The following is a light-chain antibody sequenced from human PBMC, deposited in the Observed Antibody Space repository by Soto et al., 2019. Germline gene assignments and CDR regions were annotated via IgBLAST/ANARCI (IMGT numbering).Light chain of an antibody. Sequence: EIVLTQSPATLSLSPGERATLSCRASQSVGTFFAWYQQKPGQAPRLLIYGASTRATAIPARFSGSGSGTEFTLTISSLQSEDFAVYFCQQYDNWPYTFGQGTKVDIK. CDR1: QSVGTF. CDR3: QQYDNWPYT. CDR2: GAS. V-gene: IGKV3-15*01. J-gene: IGKJ2*01.